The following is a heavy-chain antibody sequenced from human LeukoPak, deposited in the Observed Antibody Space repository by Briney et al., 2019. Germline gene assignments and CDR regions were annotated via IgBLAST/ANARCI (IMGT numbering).Heavy chain of an antibody. D-gene: IGHD6-19*01. V-gene: IGHV3-48*03. J-gene: IGHJ5*02. CDR2: ISVGGSDE. Sequence: GGSLRLSCVASGFSFRTYEMNWVRQAPGKGLEWISYISVGGSDEDYADSVKGRFSISRDNAKNSLFLQMNSLRVEDTAVYYCARDVGFNNGWPAWGQGTLVTVSS. CDR3: ARDVGFNNGWPA. CDR1: GFSFRTYE.